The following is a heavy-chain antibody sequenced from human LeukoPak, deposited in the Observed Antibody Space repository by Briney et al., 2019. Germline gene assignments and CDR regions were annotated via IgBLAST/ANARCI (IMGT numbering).Heavy chain of an antibody. CDR2: ISSSGSTI. CDR3: AKASAGSSGWLGLDY. Sequence: GGSLRLSCAASGFTFSDYYMSWIRQAPGKGLEWVSYISSSGSTIYYADSVKGRLTISRDNAKNSLYLQMNSLRAEDTAVYYCAKASAGSSGWLGLDYWGQGTLVTVSS. J-gene: IGHJ4*02. D-gene: IGHD6-19*01. V-gene: IGHV3-11*01. CDR1: GFTFSDYY.